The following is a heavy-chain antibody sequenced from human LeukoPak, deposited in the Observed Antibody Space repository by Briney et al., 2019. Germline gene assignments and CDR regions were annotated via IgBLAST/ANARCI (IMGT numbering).Heavy chain of an antibody. CDR3: ARDGDYRYYNYYGMDV. V-gene: IGHV3-30-3*01. D-gene: IGHD4-17*01. J-gene: IGHJ6*02. CDR1: GFTFSSYA. Sequence: PGGSLRLSCAASGFTFSSYAMHWVRQAPGKGLEWVAVISYDGSNKYYADSVKGRFTISRDNSKNTLYLQMNSLRAEDTAVYYCARDGDYRYYNYYGMDVWGQGTTVTVSS. CDR2: ISYDGSNK.